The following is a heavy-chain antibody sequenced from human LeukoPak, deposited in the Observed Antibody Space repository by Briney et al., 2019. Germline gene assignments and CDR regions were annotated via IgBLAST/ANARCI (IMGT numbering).Heavy chain of an antibody. D-gene: IGHD3-3*01. CDR3: ARGPGDSWSGYYTPSLNYYYYYMDV. J-gene: IGHJ6*03. CDR1: GYTFTSYY. V-gene: IGHV1-46*01. Sequence: GASVKVSCKASGYTFTSYYMHWVRQAPGQGLEWMGIINPSGGSTSYAQKFQGRVTMTRDMSTSTVYMELSSLRSEDTAVYYCARGPGDSWSGYYTPSLNYYYYYMDVWGKGTTVTVSS. CDR2: INPSGGST.